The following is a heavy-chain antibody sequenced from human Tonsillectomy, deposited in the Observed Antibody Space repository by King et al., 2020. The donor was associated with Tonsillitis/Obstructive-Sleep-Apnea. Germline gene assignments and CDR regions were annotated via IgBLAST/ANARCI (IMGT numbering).Heavy chain of an antibody. V-gene: IGHV5-51*01. D-gene: IGHD2-15*01. CDR3: ARRVLGYCGGGSCPDAFDI. CDR2: FYHGDSYA. Sequence: VQLVESGAEVKKPGESLKISCKGSGYSFTSYWIGWVRQMPGKGLEWMAIFYHGDSYAKYSPSFQGQVTISADKSISTAYLQWSSLKASDTAMYYCARRVLGYCGGGSCPDAFDIWGQGTLVTVSS. CDR1: GYSFTSYW. J-gene: IGHJ3*02.